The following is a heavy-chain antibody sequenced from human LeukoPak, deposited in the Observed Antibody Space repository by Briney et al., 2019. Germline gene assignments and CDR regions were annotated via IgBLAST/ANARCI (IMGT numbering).Heavy chain of an antibody. CDR2: IRYDGSNK. Sequence: GGSLRLSCAASGFTFSSYGMHWVRQAPGKGLEWVAFIRYDGSNKYYADSVKGRFTISRDNSKNTLYLQMNSLRAEDTAVYYCAKSLHYGSGSYYYMDVWGKGTTVTVSS. V-gene: IGHV3-30*02. D-gene: IGHD3-10*01. CDR3: AKSLHYGSGSYYYMDV. CDR1: GFTFSSYG. J-gene: IGHJ6*03.